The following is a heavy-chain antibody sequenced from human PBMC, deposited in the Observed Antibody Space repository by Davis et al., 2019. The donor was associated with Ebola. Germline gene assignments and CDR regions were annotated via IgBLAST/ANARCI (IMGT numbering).Heavy chain of an antibody. Sequence: SVKVSCKASGGTFSSYAISWVRQAPGQGLEWMGGIIPILGIANYAQKFQGRVTITADESTSTAYMELRSLRSDDTAVYYCARGGIAARSPRAEYFQHWGQGTLVTVSS. CDR1: GGTFSSYA. J-gene: IGHJ1*01. D-gene: IGHD6-6*01. CDR2: IIPILGIA. CDR3: ARGGIAARSPRAEYFQH. V-gene: IGHV1-69*10.